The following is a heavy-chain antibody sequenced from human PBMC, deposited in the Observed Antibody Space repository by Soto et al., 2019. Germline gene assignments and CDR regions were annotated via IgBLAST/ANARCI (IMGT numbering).Heavy chain of an antibody. CDR1: GYSFTIYW. CDR3: ARPRDSSVDYFDY. V-gene: IGHV5-51*01. Sequence: PGESLKISCKCSGYSFTIYWIGWVRQMPGKGLEWMGIIYPGDSDTRYSPSFQGQVTISADKSISTAYLQWSSLKASDTAMYYCARPRDSSVDYFDYWGQGTLVTVSS. D-gene: IGHD3-22*01. CDR2: IYPGDSDT. J-gene: IGHJ4*02.